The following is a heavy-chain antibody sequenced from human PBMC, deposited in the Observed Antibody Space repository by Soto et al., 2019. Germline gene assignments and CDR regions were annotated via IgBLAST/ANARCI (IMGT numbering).Heavy chain of an antibody. J-gene: IGHJ3*02. D-gene: IGHD2-2*01. V-gene: IGHV3-48*01. CDR3: ARDLCSSTSCPYAFDI. CDR1: GFTFSSYS. CDR2: ISSSSSTI. Sequence: GGSLRLSCAASGFTFSSYSMNWVRQAPGKGLEWVSYISSSSSTIYYADSVKGRFTISRDNAKNSLYLQMNSLRAEDTAVYYCARDLCSSTSCPYAFDIWGQGTMVTVSS.